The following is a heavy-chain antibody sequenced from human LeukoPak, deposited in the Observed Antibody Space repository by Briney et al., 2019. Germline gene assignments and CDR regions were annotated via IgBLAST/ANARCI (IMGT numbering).Heavy chain of an antibody. CDR3: ARDNVGDFDY. V-gene: IGHV3-48*03. CDR2: ITSDGSSI. CDR1: GFNFNIYE. J-gene: IGHJ4*02. D-gene: IGHD3-10*02. Sequence: GGSLRLSCVASGFNFNIYEMNWVRQAPGKGLEWVSYITSDGSSIYYADSVKGRFTISRDNAKNSLYLQMNSLRDEDTAVYYCARDNVGDFDYWGQGTPVTVSS.